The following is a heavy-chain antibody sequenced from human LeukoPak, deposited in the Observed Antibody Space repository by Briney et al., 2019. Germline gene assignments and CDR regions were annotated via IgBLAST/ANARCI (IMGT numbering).Heavy chain of an antibody. CDR3: ARPRGCSSNRCNNFDY. D-gene: IGHD2-2*01. J-gene: IGHJ4*02. CDR2: ISIEGNSV. CDR1: GFNFNIYS. Sequence: GGSLRPSCEVSGFNFNIYSMNWVRQAPGKGLEWISYISIEGNSVYYADSVKGRFTISRDNAKNSLYLQMYSLRAEDTAVYYCARPRGCSSNRCNNFDYWGQGALVTVSS. V-gene: IGHV3-48*04.